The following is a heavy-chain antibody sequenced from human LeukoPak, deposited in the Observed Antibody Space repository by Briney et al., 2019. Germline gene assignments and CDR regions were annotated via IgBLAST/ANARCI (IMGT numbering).Heavy chain of an antibody. CDR2: MNPNSGNT. V-gene: IGHV1-8*01. CDR1: GYTFTSYD. J-gene: IGHJ4*02. CDR3: ARGERVLRFSVDY. Sequence: ASVKVSCKASGYTFTSYDINWVRQATGRGLEWMGWMNPNSGNTGYAQKFQGRVTMTRNTSISTAYMELSSLRSEDTAVYYCARGERVLRFSVDYWGQGTLVTVSS. D-gene: IGHD3-3*01.